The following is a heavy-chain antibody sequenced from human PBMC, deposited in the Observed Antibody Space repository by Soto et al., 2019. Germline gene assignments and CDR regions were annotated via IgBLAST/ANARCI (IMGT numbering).Heavy chain of an antibody. CDR2: INPIKGDT. J-gene: IGHJ3*01. D-gene: IGHD2-2*02. V-gene: IGHV1-18*01. Sequence: ASVKVSCKASGYTFSTYGITWVRQAPGQGLDWMGWINPIKGDTNSAAIFQDRVTMTTDTSTRTAYVELRSLKSDDTAVYYCARVKVPAAILGAFDLWGQGTLVTVSS. CDR3: ARVKVPAAILGAFDL. CDR1: GYTFSTYG.